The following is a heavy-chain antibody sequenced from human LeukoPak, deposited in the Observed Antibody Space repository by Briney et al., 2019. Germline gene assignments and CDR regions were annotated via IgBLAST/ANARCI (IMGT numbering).Heavy chain of an antibody. J-gene: IGHJ4*02. Sequence: GGSLRLSCAASGFTFSSYGMHWVRQAPGKGLEWVAVISYDGSNKYYADSVKGRFTISRDNSKNTLYLQMNGLRAEDTAVYYCAKDLEDSSGYSTFDYWGQGTLVTVSS. CDR1: GFTFSSYG. D-gene: IGHD3-22*01. CDR3: AKDLEDSSGYSTFDY. V-gene: IGHV3-30*18. CDR2: ISYDGSNK.